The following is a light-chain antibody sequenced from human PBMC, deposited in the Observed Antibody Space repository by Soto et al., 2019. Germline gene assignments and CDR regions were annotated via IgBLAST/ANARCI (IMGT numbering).Light chain of an antibody. CDR1: QSVSSN. Sequence: IVVTPAPTNLVVSPGGRATPPRRARQSVSSNLAWYQQKSGQAPRLLIYGASTRATGIPARFSGSGSGTEFTLTISSLQSEDFAVYYCQQYNNWPPWTFGQGTKLEIK. CDR3: QQYNNWPPWT. V-gene: IGKV3-15*01. J-gene: IGKJ2*02. CDR2: GAS.